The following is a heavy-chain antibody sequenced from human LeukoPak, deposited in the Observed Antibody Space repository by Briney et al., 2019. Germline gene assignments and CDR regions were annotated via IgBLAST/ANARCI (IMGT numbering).Heavy chain of an antibody. CDR3: ARQGLDAEYFQH. Sequence: SVKVSCKASGGTFSSYAISWVRQAPGQGLEWMGGIIPIFGTANYAQKFQGRVTITADESTSTAYMELSSLRSEDTAVYYCARQGLDAEYFQHWGQGTLVTVSS. D-gene: IGHD3/OR15-3a*01. V-gene: IGHV1-69*13. CDR1: GGTFSSYA. CDR2: IIPIFGTA. J-gene: IGHJ1*01.